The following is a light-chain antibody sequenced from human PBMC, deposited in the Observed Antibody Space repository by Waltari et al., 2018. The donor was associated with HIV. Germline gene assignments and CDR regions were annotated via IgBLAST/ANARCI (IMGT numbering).Light chain of an antibody. CDR1: SSDVGGYTY. V-gene: IGLV2-14*01. CDR2: EVS. Sequence: QSALTQPASVSGSPGQSITISCTGTSSDVGGYTYVSWYQQHPGKAPKLMISEVSNRPAGVTNRVSGSKSGNTASLTISGLQVEDEADYYCSSYTSSSTLYVFGTGTKVTVL. CDR3: SSYTSSSTLYV. J-gene: IGLJ1*01.